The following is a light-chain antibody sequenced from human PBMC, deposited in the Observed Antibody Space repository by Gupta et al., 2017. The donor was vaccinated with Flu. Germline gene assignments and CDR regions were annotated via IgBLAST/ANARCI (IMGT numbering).Light chain of an antibody. CDR1: QSVSSSY. Sequence: IALTLSPGTLSLSPGERATLSCRASQSVSSSYLAWYQQKPGQAPRLLIFGASSRATGIPDTFSGSGSGTDCTRTISRLEPEDFAVYYCQQYGSSPITCGQGTRLEIK. CDR2: GAS. V-gene: IGKV3-20*01. CDR3: QQYGSSPIT. J-gene: IGKJ5*01.